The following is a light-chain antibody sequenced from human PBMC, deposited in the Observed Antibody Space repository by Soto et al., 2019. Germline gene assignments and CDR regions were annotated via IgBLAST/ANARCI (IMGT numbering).Light chain of an antibody. CDR1: QSVSIK. V-gene: IGKV3-15*01. CDR3: QQYNNWPPIT. CDR2: DTS. Sequence: EIVRTQSPATLSVSPGERATLSCRSSQSVSIKLAWYQQKPGQAPRLLIYDTSTRATGIPARFSGSGSGTEFTLTISSLQSEDFAVYYCQQYNNWPPITFGQGTLLEVK. J-gene: IGKJ5*01.